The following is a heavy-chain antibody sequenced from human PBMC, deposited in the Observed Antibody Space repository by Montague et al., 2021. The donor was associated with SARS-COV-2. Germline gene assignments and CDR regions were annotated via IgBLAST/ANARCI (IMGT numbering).Heavy chain of an antibody. Sequence: SETLSLTCTVSGGSISTYYWSWSRQPPGKGLEWIGYIYYSGSTNYNTSLKSRVTTSIDTSKNQFSLELSSVTAADMAVYYCASPGGYCTGGSCYYVYWGQGTLVTVSS. CDR2: IYYSGST. CDR3: ASPGGYCTGGSCYYVY. CDR1: GGSISTYY. V-gene: IGHV4-59*01. J-gene: IGHJ4*02. D-gene: IGHD2-15*01.